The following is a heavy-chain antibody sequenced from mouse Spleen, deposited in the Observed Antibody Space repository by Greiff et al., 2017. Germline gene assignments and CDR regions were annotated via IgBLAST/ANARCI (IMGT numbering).Heavy chain of an antibody. J-gene: IGHJ3*01. V-gene: IGHV2-6*01. CDR2: ICGGGST. CDR3: ARTGTGSFAY. Sequence: VQLQESGPGLVAPSQSLSITCTVSGFSLTSYGVDWVRQSPGKGLEWLGVICGGGSTNYNSALKSRLSISKDNSKSQVFLTMNSLQTDDTAMYYCARTGTGSFAYWGQGTLVTVSA. D-gene: IGHD4-1*01. CDR1: GFSLTSYG.